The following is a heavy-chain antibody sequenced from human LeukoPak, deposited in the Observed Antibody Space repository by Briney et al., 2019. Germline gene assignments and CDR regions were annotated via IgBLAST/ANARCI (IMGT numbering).Heavy chain of an antibody. CDR2: MYYSGST. D-gene: IGHD3-22*01. CDR1: GGSISSGDYY. Sequence: SQTLSLTCTVSGGSISSGDYYWRWIRQPPGKGLEWIAYMYYSGSTYYNPSLKSRVTMSADTSKNQLSLKLSSVTAADTAVCYCARPYYYDSRIDPWGQGILVTVSS. V-gene: IGHV4-30-4*01. J-gene: IGHJ5*02. CDR3: ARPYYYDSRIDP.